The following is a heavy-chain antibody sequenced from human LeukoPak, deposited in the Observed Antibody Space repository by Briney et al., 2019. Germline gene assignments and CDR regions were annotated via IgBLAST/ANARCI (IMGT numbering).Heavy chain of an antibody. CDR1: GFPFSAFY. CDR2: ISENSGDT. V-gene: IGHV3-11*06. D-gene: IGHD3-10*01. J-gene: IGHJ3*01. Sequence: TEASLRLSCVASGFPFSAFYMTRVRQPPGKGLEWLSYISENSGDTNYADSVKGRFNVSRDNAKNSLYLQMNSLRVEDTAVYYCARDSAACRGCAFDLWGQGTVVTVSS. CDR3: ARDSAACRGCAFDL.